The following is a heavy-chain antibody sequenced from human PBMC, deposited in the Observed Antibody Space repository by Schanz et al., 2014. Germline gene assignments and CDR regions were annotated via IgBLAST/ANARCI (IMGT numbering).Heavy chain of an antibody. Sequence: EGQLVESGGVLVQPGRSLRLSCAGSGLNFRQYAIHWVRHAPGKGLEWVAGFSLDTDRIDYGDSVKGRITVSWDNSKTSLYLQMNSLRPEDSALYYCTKDILPGGADVWGQGTTVTVSS. CDR1: GLNFRQYA. CDR2: FSLDTDRI. V-gene: IGHV3-9*01. J-gene: IGHJ6*02. D-gene: IGHD3-10*01. CDR3: TKDILPGGADV.